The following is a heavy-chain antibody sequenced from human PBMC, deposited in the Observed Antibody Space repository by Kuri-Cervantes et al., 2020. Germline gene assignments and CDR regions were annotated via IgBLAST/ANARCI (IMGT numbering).Heavy chain of an antibody. CDR2: ISSSGSTI. V-gene: IGHV3-48*03. CDR3: ARAPDGSSWYRYYYYMDV. J-gene: IGHJ6*03. Sequence: GGSLRLSCAASGFTFSSYEMNWVRQAPGKGLEWVSYISSSGSTIYYADSVKGRFTISRDNAKNSLYLQMNSLRAEDTAVYYCARAPDGSSWYRYYYYMDVWGKGTTVTVSS. D-gene: IGHD6-13*01. CDR1: GFTFSSYE.